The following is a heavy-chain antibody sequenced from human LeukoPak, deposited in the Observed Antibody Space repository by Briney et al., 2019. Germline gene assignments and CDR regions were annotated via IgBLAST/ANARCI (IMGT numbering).Heavy chain of an antibody. V-gene: IGHV3-48*04. CDR2: ISSSSTI. J-gene: IGHJ5*02. Sequence: GGSLRLSCAASGFTFSSYSMNWVRQAPGKGLEWVSYISSSSTIYYADSVKGRFTISRDNAKNSLYLQMNSLRAEDTAVYYCARVGAAYDYVWGSYRYNWFDPWGQGTLVTVSS. D-gene: IGHD3-16*02. CDR3: ARVGAAYDYVWGSYRYNWFDP. CDR1: GFTFSSYS.